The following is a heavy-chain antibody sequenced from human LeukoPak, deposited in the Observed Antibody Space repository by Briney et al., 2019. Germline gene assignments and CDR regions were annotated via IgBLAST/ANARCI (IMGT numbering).Heavy chain of an antibody. J-gene: IGHJ4*02. Sequence: SETLSLTCTVSGGSITNNNYYWDWIRQPPGKGLEWIGNLYYSGSAHYNPSLKSRVTISEDTSKNQFSLKLSSVTAADTAVYYCVSGDYHLDYWGQGTLVTVSS. V-gene: IGHV4-39*07. CDR2: LYYSGSA. CDR3: VSGDYHLDY. D-gene: IGHD2-21*01. CDR1: GGSITNNNYY.